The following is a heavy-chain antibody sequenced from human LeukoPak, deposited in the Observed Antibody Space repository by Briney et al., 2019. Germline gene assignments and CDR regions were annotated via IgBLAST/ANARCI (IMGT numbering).Heavy chain of an antibody. V-gene: IGHV3-7*01. CDR3: ASGTLLQHRKTVFSAFDY. J-gene: IGHJ4*02. Sequence: GGSLRLSCAASGFTFTTYWMNWVRQAPGKGREWVANIKQDGSEIYYVDSVKGRFTISRDNAKNSLYLQMNSLRAEDTAVYFCASGTLLQHRKTVFSAFDYWGQGTLVTVSS. CDR2: IKQDGSEI. CDR1: GFTFTTYW. D-gene: IGHD3-22*01.